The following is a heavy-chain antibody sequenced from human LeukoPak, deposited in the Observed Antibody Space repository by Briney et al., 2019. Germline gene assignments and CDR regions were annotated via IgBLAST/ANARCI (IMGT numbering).Heavy chain of an antibody. J-gene: IGHJ4*02. D-gene: IGHD4-17*01. CDR1: GFTFSDYT. V-gene: IGHV3-49*04. Sequence: PGGSLRLSCTASGFTFSDYTMSWVRQAPGKGLEWVGFIRSKAYGGTTEYAASVKGRFTISRGDSKSIAYLQMNSLKTEDTAVYYCTRDYGDYGSLFDYWGQGTLVTVSS. CDR3: TRDYGDYGSLFDY. CDR2: IRSKAYGGTT.